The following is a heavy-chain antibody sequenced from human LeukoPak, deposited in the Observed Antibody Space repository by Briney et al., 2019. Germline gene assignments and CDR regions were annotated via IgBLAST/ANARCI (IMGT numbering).Heavy chain of an antibody. CDR1: GYSFTSYY. J-gene: IGHJ4*02. D-gene: IGHD6-6*01. V-gene: IGHV1-46*01. Sequence: ASVKVSCKASGYSFTSYYMHWVRQAPGQGLEWMGIINPDGGSTSYAQKFQGRVTMTRDTSTSTVYMELSSLRSEDTAVCYCANSIAARNYFDYWGQGTLVTVSS. CDR3: ANSIAARNYFDY. CDR2: INPDGGST.